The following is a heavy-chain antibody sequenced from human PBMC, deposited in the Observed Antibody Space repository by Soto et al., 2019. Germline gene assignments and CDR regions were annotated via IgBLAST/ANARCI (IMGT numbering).Heavy chain of an antibody. D-gene: IGHD3-22*01. CDR1: GFTFSSYA. J-gene: IGHJ1*01. Sequence: GGSLRLSCAASGFTFSSYAMSWVRQAPGKGLEWVSAISGSGGSTYYADSVKGRFTISRDNSKNTLYLQMNSLRAEDTAVYYCAKDQIFNYYDSSGYLNPAEYFQHWGQGTLVTVSS. CDR3: AKDQIFNYYDSSGYLNPAEYFQH. V-gene: IGHV3-23*01. CDR2: ISGSGGST.